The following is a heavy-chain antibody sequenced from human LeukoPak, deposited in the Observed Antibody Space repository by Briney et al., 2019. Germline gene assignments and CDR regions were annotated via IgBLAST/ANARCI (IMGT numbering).Heavy chain of an antibody. Sequence: SETLPLTCTVSGVSSSSSYWSWIRQPPGKGLEWIGYIFYTGDSNHNPSLKSRVSISLDTSKDQISLKLSSVTAADTAVYYCTKDFEGGFDPWGQGTLVTVSS. CDR2: IFYTGDS. J-gene: IGHJ5*02. CDR1: GVSSSSSY. V-gene: IGHV4-59*12. D-gene: IGHD3-16*01. CDR3: TKDFEGGFDP.